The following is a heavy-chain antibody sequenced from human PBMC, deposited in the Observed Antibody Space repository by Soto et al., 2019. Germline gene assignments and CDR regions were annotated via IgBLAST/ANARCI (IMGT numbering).Heavy chain of an antibody. Sequence: PSETLSLTCAAHGGSIGGHYWNWIRQPPGKGLEWIGEISHSGRTNYNPSLKSRVTISVDTSKNQFSLKLSSVTAADTAVYYCASPNIAFSNWFDTWGQGTLVTXSS. V-gene: IGHV4-34*01. J-gene: IGHJ5*02. CDR2: ISHSGRT. CDR3: ASPNIAFSNWFDT. CDR1: GGSIGGHY. D-gene: IGHD3-3*02.